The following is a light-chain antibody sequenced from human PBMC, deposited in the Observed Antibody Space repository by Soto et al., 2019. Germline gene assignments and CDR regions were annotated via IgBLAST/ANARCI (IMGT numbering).Light chain of an antibody. CDR1: SSNIGNDY. CDR2: RNN. V-gene: IGLV1-47*01. Sequence: QCVLTQPPSASGTPGQKVSISCSGSSSNIGNDYVYWYRQLPGTAPKLLIYRNNQRPSEVPDRFSASKSGTSASLAINGLRSEDEADYYCAAWDDSLSVVFGGGTKLTVL. J-gene: IGLJ3*02. CDR3: AAWDDSLSVV.